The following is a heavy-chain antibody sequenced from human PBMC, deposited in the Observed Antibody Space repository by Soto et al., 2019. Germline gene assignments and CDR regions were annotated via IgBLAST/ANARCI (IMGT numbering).Heavy chain of an antibody. CDR3: VRVGGSGWTLDF. D-gene: IGHD6-25*01. CDR1: GYTFTAFA. Sequence: QVHLVQSGAEVKKPGASVKVSCKTSGYTFTAFAVHWVRQASGQRLEWMGWINVGNGDTKSSQNLQDRVTITRDTSASTVYMELSSLRSEDTAVYYCVRVGGSGWTLDFWGQGTLVTVSS. J-gene: IGHJ4*02. V-gene: IGHV1-3*01. CDR2: INVGNGDT.